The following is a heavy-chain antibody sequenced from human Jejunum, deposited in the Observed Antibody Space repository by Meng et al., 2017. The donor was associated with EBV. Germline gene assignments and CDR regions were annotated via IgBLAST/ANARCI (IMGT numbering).Heavy chain of an antibody. CDR1: GDSITSGAYL. CDR3: ARGGPDFGDYVPFDY. V-gene: IGHV4-30-2*01. J-gene: IGHJ4*02. Sequence: LQLQESGPGLVNPSHTRSLPCAVSGDSITSGAYLWSWIRQPPGKGLEWIGNIYHIGSTYYNPSLKSRVTISVDRSKNQFSLKLTSVTAADTAVYYCARGGPDFGDYVPFDYWGQGTLVTVSS. CDR2: IYHIGST. D-gene: IGHD4-17*01.